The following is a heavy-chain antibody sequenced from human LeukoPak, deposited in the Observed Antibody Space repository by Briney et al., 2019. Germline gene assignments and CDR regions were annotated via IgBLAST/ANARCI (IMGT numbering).Heavy chain of an antibody. J-gene: IGHJ6*02. CDR1: GFTFDDYA. D-gene: IGHD3-22*01. CDR2: ISWNSGSI. V-gene: IGHV3-9*01. Sequence: GGSLRLSCAASGFTFDDYAMHWVRQAPGKGLEWVSGISWNSGSIGYADSVKGRFTISRDNVKNVLYLQMTSLRPEDTALYYCAKDLSSAITSALVLDVWGQGTTVIVSS. CDR3: AKDLSSAITSALVLDV.